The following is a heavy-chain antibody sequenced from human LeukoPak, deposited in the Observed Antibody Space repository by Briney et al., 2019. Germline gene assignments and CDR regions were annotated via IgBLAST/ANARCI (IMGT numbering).Heavy chain of an antibody. Sequence: PGGPLRLSCAASGFTFSSYWMSWVRQAPGKGLEWVANIKQDGREKYYVDSVKGRFTISRDNAKNSLYLQMNSLKAEDTAVYYCARVVVVVAATGAFDIWGQGTMVTVSS. J-gene: IGHJ3*02. CDR3: ARVVVVVAATGAFDI. CDR2: IKQDGREK. D-gene: IGHD2-15*01. CDR1: GFTFSSYW. V-gene: IGHV3-7*01.